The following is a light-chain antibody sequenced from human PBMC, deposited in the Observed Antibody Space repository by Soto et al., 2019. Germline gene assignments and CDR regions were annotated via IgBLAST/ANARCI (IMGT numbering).Light chain of an antibody. J-gene: IGKJ1*01. CDR3: QHYYSIPWT. V-gene: IGKV4-1*01. CDR1: QSVLSSSNNKNC. Sequence: DIVMTQSPNSLAVSLGESATINCKSSQSVLSSSNNKNCLAWYQQKSGQPPKLLIYWASTRESGVPDRFSGSGSGTDFTLTISSLQAEDVAAYYCQHYYSIPWTFGQGTKVDI. CDR2: WAS.